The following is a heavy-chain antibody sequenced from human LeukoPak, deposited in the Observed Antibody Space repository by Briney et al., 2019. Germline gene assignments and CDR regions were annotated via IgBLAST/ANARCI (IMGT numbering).Heavy chain of an antibody. CDR1: GGTFSSYA. Sequence: ASVKVSCKASGGTFSSYAISWARQAPGQGLEWMGGIIPIFGTANYAQKFQGRVTITTDESTSTAYMELSSLRSEDTAVYYCARSPQYYDFWSGYYRVFDYWGQGTLVTVSS. V-gene: IGHV1-69*05. CDR2: IIPIFGTA. CDR3: ARSPQYYDFWSGYYRVFDY. J-gene: IGHJ4*02. D-gene: IGHD3-3*01.